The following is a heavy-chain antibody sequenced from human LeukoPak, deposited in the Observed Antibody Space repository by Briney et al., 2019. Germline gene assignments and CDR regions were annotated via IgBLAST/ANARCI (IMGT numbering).Heavy chain of an antibody. CDR3: ARPHYEWLAIDY. CDR1: GFTFSDYY. CDR2: ISSSGSTI. Sequence: GGSLRLSCAASGFTFSDYYMSWIRQAPGKGLEGVSYISSSGSTIYYADSVKGRFTISRDNAKNSLYLQMNSLRAEDTAVYYCARPHYEWLAIDYWGQGTLVTVSS. J-gene: IGHJ4*02. V-gene: IGHV3-11*01. D-gene: IGHD6-19*01.